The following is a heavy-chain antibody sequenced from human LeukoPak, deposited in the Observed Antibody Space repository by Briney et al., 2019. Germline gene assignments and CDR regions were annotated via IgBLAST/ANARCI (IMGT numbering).Heavy chain of an antibody. D-gene: IGHD3-16*02. J-gene: IGHJ2*01. CDR2: INWIGGIT. V-gene: IGHV3-20*04. Sequence: PGGSLRLSCAASGFTFDDYGMSWVRQAPGKGLEWVSAINWIGGITNYVDSVKGRFTIPRDNAKNSLYLQMSSLRAEDTALYYCARHRRAGHWYFDLWGRGTRVTVSS. CDR3: ARHRRAGHWYFDL. CDR1: GFTFDDYG.